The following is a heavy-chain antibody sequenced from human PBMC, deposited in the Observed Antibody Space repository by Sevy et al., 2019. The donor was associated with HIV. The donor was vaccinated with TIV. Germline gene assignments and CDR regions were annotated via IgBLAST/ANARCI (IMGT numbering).Heavy chain of an antibody. Sequence: GGSLRLSCAASGLTFNSHAMSWVRQPPGRGLEWVSAISGSGETTVYADYVRGRFTISRDNSKNTLFLVMNSLRAEDTAVYYCAKDYMLNLWRGYFDSWGQGTLVTVSS. CDR1: GLTFNSHA. J-gene: IGHJ4*02. V-gene: IGHV3-23*01. CDR3: AKDYMLNLWRGYFDS. CDR2: ISGSGETT. D-gene: IGHD3-3*01.